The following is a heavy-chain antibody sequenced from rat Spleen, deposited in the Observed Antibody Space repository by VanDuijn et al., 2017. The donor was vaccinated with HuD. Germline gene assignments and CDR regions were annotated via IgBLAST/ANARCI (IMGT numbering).Heavy chain of an antibody. J-gene: IGHJ2*01. CDR1: GFTFNNYV. V-gene: IGHV5-29*01. CDR3: TRSYVRYFDY. Sequence: EVQLVESGGGLVQPGRSLKLSCAASGFTFNNYVMAWVRQSPTKGLEWVATISYDGSSTYYRDSVKGRFTISRDNAKSTLYLQMDSLRSEDTATYYCTRSYVRYFDYWGQGVMVTVSS. CDR2: ISYDGSST. D-gene: IGHD1-11*01.